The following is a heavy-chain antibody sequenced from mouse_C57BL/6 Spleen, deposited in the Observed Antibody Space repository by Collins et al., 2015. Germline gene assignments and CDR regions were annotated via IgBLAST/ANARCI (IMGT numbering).Heavy chain of an antibody. D-gene: IGHD1-1*01. J-gene: IGHJ3*01. CDR2: INPNNGGT. CDR1: GYTFTDYY. V-gene: IGHV1-26*01. CDR3: ARKEDYYGSDAY. Sequence: SCKASGYTFTDYYMNWVKQSHGKSLEWIGDINPNNGGTSYNQKFKGKATLTVDKSSSTAYMELRSLTSEDSAVYYCARKEDYYGSDAYWGQGTLVTVSA.